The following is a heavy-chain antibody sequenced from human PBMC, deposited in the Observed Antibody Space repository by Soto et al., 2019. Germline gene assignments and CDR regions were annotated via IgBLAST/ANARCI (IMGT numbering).Heavy chain of an antibody. CDR3: ARGRTIYSDDLGFDP. D-gene: IGHD5-18*01. J-gene: IGHJ5*02. CDR1: GGSVSGYY. Sequence: SETLSLTCAVYGGSVSGYYWTGIRQPPGKGLEWIGEINHSGTTNFNPSLRSRVTISVDTSESQFSLKLTSVTAADTAVYYCARGRTIYSDDLGFDPWGQGTLVTVSS. CDR2: INHSGTT. V-gene: IGHV4-34*01.